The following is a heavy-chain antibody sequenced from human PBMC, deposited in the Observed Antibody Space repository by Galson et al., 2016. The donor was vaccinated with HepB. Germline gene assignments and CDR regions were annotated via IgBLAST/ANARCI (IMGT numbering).Heavy chain of an antibody. CDR2: ISTRRTT. CDR3: AKERLVRRIFDH. D-gene: IGHD1-1*01. V-gene: IGHV3-23*01. CDR1: GFVFSNFG. Sequence: SLRLSCAASGFVFSNFGLSWVRQAPGKGLEWVASISTRRTTYYSDSVQGRFTISRDNSNNTLYLQMNGLRAEDPAVYYCAKERLVRRIFDHWGQGTLLTVS. J-gene: IGHJ4*02.